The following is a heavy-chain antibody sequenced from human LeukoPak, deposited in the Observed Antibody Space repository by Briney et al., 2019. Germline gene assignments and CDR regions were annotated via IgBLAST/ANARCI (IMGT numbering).Heavy chain of an antibody. CDR3: ARAYYFDSSGYDDAFDI. D-gene: IGHD3-22*01. CDR2: ISYSGST. Sequence: NPSETLSLTCTISGGSISDYYWTWIRQPPGKGLEWIGFISYSGSTSYNPSLKSRVTISLDTSKNQFSLKLISVTAADTAVYYCARAYYFDSSGYDDAFDIWGQGTMVTVSS. CDR1: GGSISDYY. J-gene: IGHJ3*02. V-gene: IGHV4-59*01.